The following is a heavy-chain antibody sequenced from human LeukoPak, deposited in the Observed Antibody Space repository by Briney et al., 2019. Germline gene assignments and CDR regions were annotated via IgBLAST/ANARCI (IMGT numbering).Heavy chain of an antibody. J-gene: IGHJ4*03. D-gene: IGHD3-3*01. Sequence: PGGSLRLSCAASGFTFSSYAMSWVRQAPGKGLEWVSAISGSGGSTYYADSVKGRFTISRDNSKNTLYLQMNSLRAEDTAVYYCAKVGRDYDFWSGYSFGLDYWGQGTTVTVSS. V-gene: IGHV3-23*01. CDR3: AKVGRDYDFWSGYSFGLDY. CDR1: GFTFSSYA. CDR2: ISGSGGST.